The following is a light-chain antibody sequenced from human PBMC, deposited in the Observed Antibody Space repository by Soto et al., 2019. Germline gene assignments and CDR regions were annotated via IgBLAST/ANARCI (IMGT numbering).Light chain of an antibody. CDR3: QQSYSTPLT. V-gene: IGKV1-39*01. CDR1: QSISNY. J-gene: IGKJ4*01. CDR2: AAS. Sequence: DIQMTQSPSSLSASVGDRVTITCRASQSISNYLNWYQQKPGKAPNLLIYAASSLQSGVPSRFSGSGSGTDFTLTIGSLQPEDFATYYCQQSYSTPLTFGGGTKVDIK.